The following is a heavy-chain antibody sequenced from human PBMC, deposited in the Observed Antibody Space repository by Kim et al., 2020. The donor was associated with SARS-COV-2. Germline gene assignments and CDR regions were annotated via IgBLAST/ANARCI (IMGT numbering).Heavy chain of an antibody. D-gene: IGHD5-18*01. Sequence: ADSVKVRFTIARDKSKNTLYLQMNRLRAEDTAVYYCAKVKTAMVPRAFDIWGQGTMVTVSS. V-gene: IGHV3-23*01. CDR3: AKVKTAMVPRAFDI. J-gene: IGHJ3*02.